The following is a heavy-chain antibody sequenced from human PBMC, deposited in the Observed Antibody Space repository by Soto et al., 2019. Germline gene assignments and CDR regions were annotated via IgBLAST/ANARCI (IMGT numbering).Heavy chain of an antibody. Sequence: LVQSGAEVKKPGESLRISCKGSGYSFSSYWINWVRQMPGKGLEWMGRIDCRDSYTNYWPSFQGHVTISVDKSISTAYLQWNSLEASDTAMYFCARGRFGDLTYGLDVWGQGTTVTVSS. J-gene: IGHJ6*02. V-gene: IGHV5-10-1*01. D-gene: IGHD3-10*01. CDR1: GYSFSSYW. CDR3: ARGRFGDLTYGLDV. CDR2: IDCRDSYT.